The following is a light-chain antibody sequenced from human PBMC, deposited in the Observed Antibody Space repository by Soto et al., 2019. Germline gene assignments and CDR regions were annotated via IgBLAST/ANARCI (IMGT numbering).Light chain of an antibody. V-gene: IGKV3-20*01. CDR2: GAS. J-gene: IGKJ1*01. Sequence: EIVLTQSPGTLSLSPGERATLSCRASQSVSTNYLAWYQQKPGQAPRLLIYGASNRATGIPDRFSGSGSGTDCTLTISRLEPEDFAVYYCQQYGSSGTFGQGTKVDIK. CDR1: QSVSTNY. CDR3: QQYGSSGT.